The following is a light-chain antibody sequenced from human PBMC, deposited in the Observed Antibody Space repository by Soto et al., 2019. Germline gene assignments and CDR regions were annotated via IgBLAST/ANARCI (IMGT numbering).Light chain of an antibody. CDR2: EVS. CDR3: SSYAGSNNFV. CDR1: SSDVGGYNY. V-gene: IGLV2-8*01. Sequence: HSVLTRPPSASGSPGQSVTISWTGTSSDVGGYNYVSWYQQHPGKAPKLMIYEVSKRPSGVPDRFSGSKSGNTASLTVSGLQAEDEADYYCSSYAGSNNFVFGTGTKVTVL. J-gene: IGLJ1*01.